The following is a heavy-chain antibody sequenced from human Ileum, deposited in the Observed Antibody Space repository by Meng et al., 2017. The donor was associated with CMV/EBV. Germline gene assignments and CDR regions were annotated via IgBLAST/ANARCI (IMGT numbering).Heavy chain of an antibody. CDR2: IRSQTAGGTT. CDR1: DLTLINAW. D-gene: IGHD3/OR15-3a*01. Sequence: WVASDLTLINAWMNWVRQAPGKGLEWVARIRSQTAGGTTEYHAAVKGRFTVSRDDSKYTVYLQMNSLKIDDTAVYYCTTGWTQYFDFWGQGALVTVSS. V-gene: IGHV3-15*07. J-gene: IGHJ4*02. CDR3: TTGWTQYFDF.